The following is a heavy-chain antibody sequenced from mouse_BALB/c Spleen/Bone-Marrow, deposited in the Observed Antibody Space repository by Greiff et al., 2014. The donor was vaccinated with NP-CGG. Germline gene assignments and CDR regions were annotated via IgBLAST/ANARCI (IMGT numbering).Heavy chain of an antibody. CDR3: ARGGHDFSLDY. Sequence: QVQLKESGAELGMPGASVKMSCKASGYTFTDNWIYWAKQRPGQGLEWIGAIDTSDSYTNNNQKFMGKASLTVDASSSTAYMQVSSLTSDDSAVYYCARGGHDFSLDYWGQGTSVTVSS. D-gene: IGHD2-4*01. J-gene: IGHJ4*01. CDR1: GYTFTDNW. V-gene: IGHV1-69*01. CDR2: IDTSDSYT.